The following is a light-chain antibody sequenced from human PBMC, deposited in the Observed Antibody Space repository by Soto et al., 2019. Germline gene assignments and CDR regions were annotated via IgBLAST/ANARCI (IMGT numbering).Light chain of an antibody. CDR1: SSDVGSYNL. V-gene: IGLV2-23*03. Sequence: QSALTQPASVSGSPGQSITISCTGISSDVGSYNLVSWYQQHPGKAPKLMIYEGSKRPSGVSNRFSGSKSGNTASLTISGLQAEDEADYYCCSYAGSSTFRVVFGGGTKVTVL. CDR2: EGS. CDR3: CSYAGSSTFRVV. J-gene: IGLJ2*01.